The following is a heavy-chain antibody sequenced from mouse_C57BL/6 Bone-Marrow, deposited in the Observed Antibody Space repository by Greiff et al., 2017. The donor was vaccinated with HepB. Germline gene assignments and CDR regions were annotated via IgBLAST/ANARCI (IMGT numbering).Heavy chain of an antibody. CDR3: ARGGYYGNSWFAY. J-gene: IGHJ3*01. CDR2: IYPRSGNT. D-gene: IGHD2-1*01. V-gene: IGHV1-81*01. CDR1: GYTFTSYG. Sequence: VQLQQSGAELARPGASVKLSCKASGYTFTSYGISWVKQRTGQGLEWIGEIYPRSGNTYYNEKFKGKATLTADKSSSTAYMELRSRTSEDSAVYFCARGGYYGNSWFAYWGQGTLVTVSA.